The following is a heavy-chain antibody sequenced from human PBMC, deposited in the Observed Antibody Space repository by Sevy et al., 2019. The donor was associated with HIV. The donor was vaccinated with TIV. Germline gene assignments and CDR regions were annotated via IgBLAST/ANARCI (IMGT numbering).Heavy chain of an antibody. CDR2: ISHDGNYK. D-gene: IGHD2-21*02. V-gene: IGHV3-30-3*01. CDR1: GFTFSNYD. CDR3: ARLFSCGGDCYYLDY. J-gene: IGHJ4*02. Sequence: GSLRPSCAASGFTFSNYDMHWVRQAPGKGLEWVAVISHDGNYKNYADSVKVRFTISRDDFKNTLYLQMSSLRPEDTAVYFCARLFSCGGDCYYLDYWGQGALVTVSS.